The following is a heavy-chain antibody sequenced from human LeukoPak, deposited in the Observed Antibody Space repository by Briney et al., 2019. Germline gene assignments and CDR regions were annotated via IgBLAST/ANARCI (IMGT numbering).Heavy chain of an antibody. CDR1: GYTFTSYG. CDR2: ISAYNGNT. V-gene: IGHV1-18*01. CDR3: ARDLFLEGSSAYYPFDY. J-gene: IGHJ4*02. D-gene: IGHD3-22*01. Sequence: ASVKVSCKASGYTFTSYGISWVRQAPGQGLEWMGWISAYNGNTNYAQNVQGRVTMTTDTSTNTAYMELMSLRSDDTAVYYCARDLFLEGSSAYYPFDYWGQGTLVTVSS.